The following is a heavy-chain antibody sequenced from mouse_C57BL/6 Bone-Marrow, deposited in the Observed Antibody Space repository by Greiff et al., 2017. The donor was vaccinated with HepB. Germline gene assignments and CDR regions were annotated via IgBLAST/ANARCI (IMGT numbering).Heavy chain of an antibody. CDR1: GYTFTSYW. V-gene: IGHV1-55*01. Sequence: QVQLQQPGAELVKPGASVKMSCKASGYTFTSYWITWVKQRPGQGLEWIGDIYPGSGSTNYNEKFKSKATLTVDTSSSPAYMQLSSLTSEDSAVYYCAREGGVITTVDWYFDVWGTGTGHRLL. CDR3: AREGGVITTVDWYFDV. J-gene: IGHJ1*03. D-gene: IGHD1-1*01. CDR2: IYPGSGST.